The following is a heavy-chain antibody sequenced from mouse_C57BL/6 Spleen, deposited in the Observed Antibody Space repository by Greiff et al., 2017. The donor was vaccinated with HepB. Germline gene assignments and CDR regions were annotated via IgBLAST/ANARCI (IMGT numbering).Heavy chain of an antibody. CDR2: INYDGSST. V-gene: IGHV5-16*01. J-gene: IGHJ4*01. CDR3: AREGDAMDY. CDR1: GFTFSDYY. Sequence: EVKLVESEGGLVQPGSSMKLSCTTSGFTFSDYYMAWVRQVPEKGLEWVANINYDGSSTYYLDSLKSRFIISRDNAKNILYLQMSGLKSEDTATYYCAREGDAMDYWGQGTSVTVSS.